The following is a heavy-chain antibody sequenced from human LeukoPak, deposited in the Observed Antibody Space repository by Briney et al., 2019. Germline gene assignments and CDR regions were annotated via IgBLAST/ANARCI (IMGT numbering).Heavy chain of an antibody. J-gene: IGHJ5*02. D-gene: IGHD3-10*01. CDR3: ARVHPPMVRGQDRYNWFDP. CDR1: GGSFSGYY. Sequence: SETLSLTCAVYGGSFSGYYWSWIRQPPGKGLEWIGEINHSGSTNYNPSLKSRVTISVDTSKNQFSLKLSSVTAADTAVYYCARVHPPMVRGQDRYNWFDPWGQGTPVTVSS. CDR2: INHSGST. V-gene: IGHV4-34*01.